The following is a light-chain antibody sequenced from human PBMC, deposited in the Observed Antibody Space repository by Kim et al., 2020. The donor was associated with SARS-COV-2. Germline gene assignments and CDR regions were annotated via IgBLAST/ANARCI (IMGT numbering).Light chain of an antibody. CDR1: QSISSD. V-gene: IGKV1-13*02. CDR2: DAS. J-gene: IGKJ1*01. CDR3: QQCNSTPRT. Sequence: VGDRVTITCRASQSISSDLAWYQQKPGKAPKVLIYDASSLESGVPSRFSGSGSGTDFTLIISSLQPEDFATYYCQQCNSTPRTFGQGTKVDIK.